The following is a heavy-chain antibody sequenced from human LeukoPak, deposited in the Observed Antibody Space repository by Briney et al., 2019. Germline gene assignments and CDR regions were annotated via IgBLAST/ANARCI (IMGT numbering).Heavy chain of an antibody. CDR3: ARGIYGAPSDY. Sequence: TSSETLSLTCTVSGGSISSGSYYWSWIRQPAGKGLEWIGRIYTSGSTNYNPSLKSRVTISVDTSKNQFSLKLSSVTAADTAVYYCARGIYGAPSDYWGQGTLVTVSS. CDR2: IYTSGST. J-gene: IGHJ4*02. V-gene: IGHV4-61*02. CDR1: GGSISSGSYY. D-gene: IGHD4-17*01.